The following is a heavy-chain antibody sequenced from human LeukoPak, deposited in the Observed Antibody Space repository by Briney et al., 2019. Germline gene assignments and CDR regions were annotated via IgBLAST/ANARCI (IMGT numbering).Heavy chain of an antibody. CDR3: ARETVDIVATMSYFDY. J-gene: IGHJ4*02. V-gene: IGHV1-69*13. CDR1: GGTFSSYA. D-gene: IGHD5-12*01. CDR2: IIPIFGTA. Sequence: GASVKVSCKASGGTFSSYAISWVRQAPGQGLEWMGGIIPIFGTANYAQKFQGRVTITADESTSTAYMELNSLRSEDTAVYYCARETVDIVATMSYFDYWGQGTLVTVSS.